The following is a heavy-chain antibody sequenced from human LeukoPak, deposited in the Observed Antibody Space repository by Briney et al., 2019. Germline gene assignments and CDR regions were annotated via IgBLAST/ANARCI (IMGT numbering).Heavy chain of an antibody. V-gene: IGHV1-24*01. CDR1: RYTLTELS. J-gene: IGHJ5*02. D-gene: IGHD2-15*01. CDR2: FDPEDGET. Sequence: ASVKVSCKVSRYTLTELSMHWVRQAPGKGLEWMGGFDPEDGETIYAQKFQGRVTMTEDTSTDTAYMELSSLRSEDTAVYYCATELVVAATGINWFDPWGQGTLVTVSS. CDR3: ATELVVAATGINWFDP.